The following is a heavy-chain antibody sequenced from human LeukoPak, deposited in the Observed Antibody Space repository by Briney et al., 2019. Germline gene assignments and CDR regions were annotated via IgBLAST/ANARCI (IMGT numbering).Heavy chain of an antibody. Sequence: GGSLRLSCAASGFIFSDYYMSSIRQAPGKGLEWVSKISDSGSTVYYADSVKGRFTISKDNAKNSLYLEMNSLRAEDTAVYYCARYDFWTGTFDYWGQGTLVTVPS. J-gene: IGHJ4*02. CDR1: GFIFSDYY. CDR3: ARYDFWTGTFDY. D-gene: IGHD3-3*01. V-gene: IGHV3-11*04. CDR2: ISDSGSTV.